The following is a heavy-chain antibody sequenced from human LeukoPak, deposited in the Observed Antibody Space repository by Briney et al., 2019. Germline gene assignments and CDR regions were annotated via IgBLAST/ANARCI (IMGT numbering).Heavy chain of an antibody. Sequence: AVKVCCKASGGTFSSYAISWVRQAPGQGLEWMGGIIPIFGTANYAQKFQGRVTITADESTSTAYMELSSLRSEDTAVYYCARDARRDGYNYGDYWGQGTLVTVSS. CDR3: ARDARRDGYNYGDY. D-gene: IGHD5-12*01. J-gene: IGHJ4*02. V-gene: IGHV1-69*13. CDR1: GGTFSSYA. CDR2: IIPIFGTA.